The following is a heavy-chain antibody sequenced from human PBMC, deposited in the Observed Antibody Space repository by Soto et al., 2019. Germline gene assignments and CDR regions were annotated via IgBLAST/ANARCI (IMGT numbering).Heavy chain of an antibody. CDR2: ISSSSSTI. CDR1: GFTFSSYS. CDR3: ARDSGYSYGPFDY. Sequence: GGSLRLSCAASGFTFSSYSMNWVRQAPGKGLEWVSYISSSSSTIYYADSVKGRFTISRDNAKNSLYLQMNSLRAEDTAVYYCARDSGYSYGPFDYWGQGPLVTVSS. J-gene: IGHJ4*02. D-gene: IGHD5-18*01. V-gene: IGHV3-48*01.